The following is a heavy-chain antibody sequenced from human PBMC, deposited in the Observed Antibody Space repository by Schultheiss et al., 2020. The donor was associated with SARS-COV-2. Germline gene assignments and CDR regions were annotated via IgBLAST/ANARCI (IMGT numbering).Heavy chain of an antibody. CDR1: GGSISSGDYY. V-gene: IGHV4-30-4*01. CDR2: IYYSGST. J-gene: IGHJ5*02. D-gene: IGHD2-8*02. Sequence: LRLSCTVSGGSISSGDYYWSWIRQPPGKGLEWIGYIYYSGSTYYNPSLKSRVTISVDTSKNQFSLKLSSVTAADTAVYYCARDKRVGGVKIGGEKNWFDPWGQGTLVTVSS. CDR3: ARDKRVGGVKIGGEKNWFDP.